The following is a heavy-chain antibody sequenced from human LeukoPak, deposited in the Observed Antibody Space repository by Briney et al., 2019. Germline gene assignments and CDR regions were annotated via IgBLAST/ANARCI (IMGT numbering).Heavy chain of an antibody. CDR1: GYTFTGYY. V-gene: IGHV1-2*02. D-gene: IGHD3-9*01. CDR3: ARSPDILTGENFDY. CDR2: INLKSGGT. J-gene: IGHJ4*02. Sequence: PGASVKVSCKASGYTFTGYYMHWVRQAPGQGLEWMGWINLKSGGTNSAEKFQVRVTMTRDTTTSTAYMELSRLRFDDTAVYYCARSPDILTGENFDYWGQGILVTVSS.